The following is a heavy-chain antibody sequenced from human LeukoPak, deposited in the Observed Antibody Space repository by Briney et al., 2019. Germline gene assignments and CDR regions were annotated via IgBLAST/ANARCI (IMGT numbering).Heavy chain of an antibody. CDR3: ARDLPAASGWFDP. V-gene: IGHV4-31*03. CDR2: IYYSGST. J-gene: IGHJ5*02. D-gene: IGHD2-2*01. Sequence: SQTLSLTCTVSGGSISSGGYYWSWIRQHPGKGLEWIGYIYYSGSTYYNPSLKSRVTISVDTSKNQFSLKLSSVTAADTAVYYCARDLPAASGWFDPWGQGTLVTVSS. CDR1: GGSISSGGYY.